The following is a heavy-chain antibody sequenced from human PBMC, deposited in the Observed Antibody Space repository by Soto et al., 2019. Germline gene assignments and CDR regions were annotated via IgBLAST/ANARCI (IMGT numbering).Heavy chain of an antibody. CDR2: IYWDDDK. CDR1: GFSLSTSGVG. D-gene: IGHD3-3*01. Sequence: SGPTLVNPTQTLTLTCTFSGFSLSTSGVGVGWIRQPPGKALEWLALIYWDDDKRYSPSLKSRLTITKDTSKNQVVLTMTNMDPVDTATDSCARNSMPSKPSRYITIFGVVSVWFVYWGQGTLVTVSS. CDR3: ARNSMPSKPSRYITIFGVVSVWFVY. J-gene: IGHJ4*02. V-gene: IGHV2-5*02.